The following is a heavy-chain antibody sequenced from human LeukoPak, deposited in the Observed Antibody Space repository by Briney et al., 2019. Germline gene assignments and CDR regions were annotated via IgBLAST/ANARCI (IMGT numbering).Heavy chain of an antibody. V-gene: IGHV3-7*01. Sequence: PGGSLRLSCAASGFTFSSYWMSWVRQAPGKGLEWVANIKQDGREKYDVDSVKGRFTISRDNAKNSLYLQMNSLRSEDMAVYYCARSSRGYCSGGSCYPFAYWGQGTLVTVSS. CDR2: IKQDGREK. J-gene: IGHJ4*02. CDR3: ARSSRGYCSGGSCYPFAY. CDR1: GFTFSSYW. D-gene: IGHD2-15*01.